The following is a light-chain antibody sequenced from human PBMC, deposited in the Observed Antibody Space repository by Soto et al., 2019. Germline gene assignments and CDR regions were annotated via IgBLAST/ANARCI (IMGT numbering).Light chain of an antibody. J-gene: IGKJ2*01. V-gene: IGKV4-1*01. CDR1: HNLLSSFSNKNP. CDR2: WAS. Sequence: DIVMTQSPDSLSVSLGERAAINCKSIHNLLSSFSNKNPLSWYQQKAGQPPRLLIFWASTRESGVPDRFTGNGSGTDFTLTISSLQDADVEVYYGAHYYYPPYTFYQGTKLEV. CDR3: AHYYYPPYT.